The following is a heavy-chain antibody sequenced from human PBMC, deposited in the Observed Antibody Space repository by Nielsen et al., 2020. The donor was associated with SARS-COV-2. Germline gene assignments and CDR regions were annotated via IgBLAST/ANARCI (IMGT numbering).Heavy chain of an antibody. J-gene: IGHJ6*02. CDR1: GFTFSTYW. Sequence: GESLKISCAASGFTFSTYWVHWVRQVPGKGLVWVARMSPDGSRVNFADPVKGRFTVSRDNAKNTLYLQMNSLRAEDTAVYYCASARHCAGSSCYSHPYYGMDVWGQGTTVAVS. CDR2: MSPDGSRV. CDR3: ASARHCAGSSCYSHPYYGMDV. V-gene: IGHV3-74*01. D-gene: IGHD2-21*02.